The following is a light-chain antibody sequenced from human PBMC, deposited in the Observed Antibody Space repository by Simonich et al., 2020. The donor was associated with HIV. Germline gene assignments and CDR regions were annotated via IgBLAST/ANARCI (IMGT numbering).Light chain of an antibody. J-gene: IGKJ5*01. V-gene: IGKV4-1*01. CDR1: QSVVYSSNNKNY. CDR2: CAS. CDR3: QQYYAAPIT. Sequence: DIVMTQSPDSLAVSLGERATSNCKSSQSVVYSSNNKNYLAWYQQKPGQPPKLLIYCASTRESGVPDRFSGSGSGTDFTLTISSLQAEDVAVYYCQQYYAAPITFGQGTRLEI.